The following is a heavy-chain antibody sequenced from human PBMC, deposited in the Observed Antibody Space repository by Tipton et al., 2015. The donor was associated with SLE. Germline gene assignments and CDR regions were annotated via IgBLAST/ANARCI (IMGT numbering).Heavy chain of an antibody. J-gene: IGHJ6*03. CDR2: IYTSGST. Sequence: TLSLTCTVSGGSISSGNYYWSWIRQPAGKGLEWIGRIYTSGSTNYNPSLKSRVTISVDTSKNQFSLKLSSVTAADTAVYYCARDLGGLLVPYYMDVWGKGTTVTVSS. V-gene: IGHV4-61*02. D-gene: IGHD1-26*01. CDR3: ARDLGGLLVPYYMDV. CDR1: GGSISSGNYY.